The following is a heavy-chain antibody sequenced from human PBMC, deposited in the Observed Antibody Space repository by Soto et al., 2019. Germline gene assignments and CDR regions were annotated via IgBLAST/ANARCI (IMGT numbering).Heavy chain of an antibody. CDR1: GYIFANDW. Sequence: GESLKISCKGSGYIFANDWIAWVRQMPGEGLEWMGIIFPGDSDTRYSPSFQGQVTISADKSIGTAYLQWNSLQASDTAIYYCAKRVAAHPYFDVWGQGTLVTVS. D-gene: IGHD6-25*01. CDR2: IFPGDSDT. CDR3: AKRVAAHPYFDV. V-gene: IGHV5-51*01. J-gene: IGHJ4*02.